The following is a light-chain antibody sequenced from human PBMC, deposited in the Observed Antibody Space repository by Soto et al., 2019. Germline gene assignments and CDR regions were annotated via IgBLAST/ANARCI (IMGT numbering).Light chain of an antibody. CDR3: QQYGSSPPVT. J-gene: IGKJ2*01. V-gene: IGKV3-20*01. CDR2: GAS. CDR1: QSVSSSY. Sequence: EIALTQSPGTLSLSPGERATLSCRASQSVSSSYLAWYQQKPGQAPRLLIYGASSRATGIPDRFSGSGSGTDFTLTISRLEPEDVAVYYCQQYGSSPPVTFGQGTKLEIK.